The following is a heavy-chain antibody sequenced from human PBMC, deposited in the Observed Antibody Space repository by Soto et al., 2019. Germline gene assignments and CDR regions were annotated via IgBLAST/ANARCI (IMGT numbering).Heavy chain of an antibody. CDR2: IIPIFGTA. CDR1: GGTFSSYA. J-gene: IGHJ3*02. Sequence: ASVKVSCKASGGTFSSYAISWVRQAPGQGLEWMGGIIPIFGTANYAQKFQGRVTITADESTSTAYMELSSLRSEDTAVYYCARYDANLYYYDRSGPHAFDIWGQGTMVTVSS. CDR3: ARYDANLYYYDRSGPHAFDI. V-gene: IGHV1-69*13. D-gene: IGHD3-22*01.